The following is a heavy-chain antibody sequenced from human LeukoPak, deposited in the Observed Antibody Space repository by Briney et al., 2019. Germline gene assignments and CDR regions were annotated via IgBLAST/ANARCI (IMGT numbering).Heavy chain of an antibody. Sequence: GGSLRLSCAASGFTFSSYAMHWVRQAPGKGLEYVSAISSNGGSTYYANSVKGRFTISRDNSKNTLYLQMGSLRAEDMAVYYCARGQYSSSWYGPTSDPWGQGTLVTVSS. CDR2: ISSNGGST. CDR3: ARGQYSSSWYGPTSDP. V-gene: IGHV3-64*01. D-gene: IGHD6-13*01. CDR1: GFTFSSYA. J-gene: IGHJ5*02.